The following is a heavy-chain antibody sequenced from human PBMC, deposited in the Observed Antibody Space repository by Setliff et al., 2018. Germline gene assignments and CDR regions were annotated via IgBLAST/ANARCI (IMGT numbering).Heavy chain of an antibody. CDR1: GYSITTSHY. D-gene: IGHD6-19*01. J-gene: IGHJ4*02. V-gene: IGHV4-38-2*02. CDR3: ARHRYVSGWPEDF. CDR2: IYNDGST. Sequence: PSETLSLTCSVSGYSITTSHYWGWIRQSPGRGLEWIGSIYNDGSTHYNPSLRSRITLSVDTSKNQFSLRLSSVTAADTAIYYCARHRYVSGWPEDFWGQGTLVTVSS.